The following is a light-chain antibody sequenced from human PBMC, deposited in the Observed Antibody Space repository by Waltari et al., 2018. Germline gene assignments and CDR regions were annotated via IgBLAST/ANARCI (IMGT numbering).Light chain of an antibody. CDR2: DVS. CDR3: NSYTTGSTLTVI. CDR1: RSDIGHYNL. J-gene: IGLJ2*01. Sequence: QSALTQPASVSGPPGPSITTPFTGTRSDIGHYNLVSRYQQHPGNSPKLIIYDVSNRPSVVSNRFSGSWSGNTASLTISGLQAEDEADYYCNSYTTGSTLTVIFGGGTKLTVL. V-gene: IGLV2-14*03.